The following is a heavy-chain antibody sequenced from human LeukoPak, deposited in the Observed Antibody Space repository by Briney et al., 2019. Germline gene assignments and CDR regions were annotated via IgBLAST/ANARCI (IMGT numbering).Heavy chain of an antibody. Sequence: ASVKVSCKASGYTFTGYYMHWVRQAPGQGLEWMGWVNPNSGGTNYAQKFQGRVTMTRDTSISTAYMELSRLRSDDTAVYYCASDSYGALGAFDIWGQGTMVTVSS. J-gene: IGHJ3*02. V-gene: IGHV1-2*02. CDR3: ASDSYGALGAFDI. D-gene: IGHD5-18*01. CDR2: VNPNSGGT. CDR1: GYTFTGYY.